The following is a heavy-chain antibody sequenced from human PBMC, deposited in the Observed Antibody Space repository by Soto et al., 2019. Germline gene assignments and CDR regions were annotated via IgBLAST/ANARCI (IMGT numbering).Heavy chain of an antibody. V-gene: IGHV4-34*01. CDR1: GGSFSGYY. D-gene: IGHD6-19*01. J-gene: IGHJ6*02. CDR3: ARFSPGYSSGWSGTYGMDV. CDR2: INHSGST. Sequence: PSETLSLTCAVYGGSFSGYYWSWIRQPPGKGLEWIGEINHSGSTNYNPSLKSRVTISVDTSKNQFSLKLSSVTAADTAVYYCARFSPGYSSGWSGTYGMDVWGQGTTVTVS.